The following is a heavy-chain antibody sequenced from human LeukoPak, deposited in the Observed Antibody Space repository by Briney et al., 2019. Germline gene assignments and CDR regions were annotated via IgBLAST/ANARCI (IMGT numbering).Heavy chain of an antibody. Sequence: PGGSLRLSCAVSGFSVSTPYMTWVRQAPGKGLEWVSAISGSGGNTYYADSVMGRFTISRDNSKNTLYLQMNSLRAEDTALYYCAKEKSTVVSLGDWFDPWGQGTLVTVSS. V-gene: IGHV3-23*01. CDR1: GFSVSTPY. J-gene: IGHJ5*02. CDR3: AKEKSTVVSLGDWFDP. D-gene: IGHD4-23*01. CDR2: ISGSGGNT.